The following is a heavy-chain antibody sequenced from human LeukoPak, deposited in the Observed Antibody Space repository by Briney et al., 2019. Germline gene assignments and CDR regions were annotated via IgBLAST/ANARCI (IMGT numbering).Heavy chain of an antibody. Sequence: PSETLSLTCTVSGGSISSYYWSWIRQPPGKGLEWIGYIYYSGSTNYNPSLKSRVTISVDTSKNQISLKLSSVTAADTAVYYCARGTGDSSSWLPNDAFDIWGQGTMVTVSS. CDR2: IYYSGST. CDR3: ARGTGDSSSWLPNDAFDI. V-gene: IGHV4-59*01. D-gene: IGHD6-13*01. J-gene: IGHJ3*02. CDR1: GGSISSYY.